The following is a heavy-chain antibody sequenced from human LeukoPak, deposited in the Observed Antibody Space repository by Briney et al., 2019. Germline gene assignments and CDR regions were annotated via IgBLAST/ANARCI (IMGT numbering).Heavy chain of an antibody. J-gene: IGHJ4*02. Sequence: SETLSLTCAVSGYSISSGSYWGWIRQPPGKGLEWIGNMFHSGDTYHNPSLKSRVTTSAGTSTNQFSLKLTSVTAADTAVYYCAKVGAYGDYARHDYWGQGTLVTVSS. CDR1: GYSISSGSY. D-gene: IGHD4-17*01. CDR3: AKVGAYGDYARHDY. V-gene: IGHV4-38-2*01. CDR2: MFHSGDT.